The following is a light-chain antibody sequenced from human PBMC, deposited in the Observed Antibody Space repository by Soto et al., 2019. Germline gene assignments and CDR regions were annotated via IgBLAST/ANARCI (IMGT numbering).Light chain of an antibody. CDR1: QSVGSK. Sequence: EIVMTQSPATLSVSPGERATLSCRASQSVGSKLAWYQQKPGQAPRLLIYGASTRATGIPARFSGSGSGTEFTLTISSLQSEDLAVYFCQQYNTCGETFGGGTKVEIK. CDR2: GAS. CDR3: QQYNTCGET. V-gene: IGKV3-15*01. J-gene: IGKJ4*01.